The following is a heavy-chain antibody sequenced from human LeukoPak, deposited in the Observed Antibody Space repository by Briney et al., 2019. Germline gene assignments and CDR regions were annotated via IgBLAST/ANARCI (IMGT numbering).Heavy chain of an antibody. D-gene: IGHD3-22*01. J-gene: IGHJ5*02. Sequence: GSLRLSCEASGFTFSNHWMHWVRQAPGKGLVWVSVISKDESTSIYADSVRGRLTISRDNAKNTLYLQMNSLRVEDTSVYYCARDYYMGIVDQWGQGTRVTVSS. CDR1: GFTFSNHW. CDR3: ARDYYMGIVDQ. CDR2: ISKDESTS. V-gene: IGHV3-74*01.